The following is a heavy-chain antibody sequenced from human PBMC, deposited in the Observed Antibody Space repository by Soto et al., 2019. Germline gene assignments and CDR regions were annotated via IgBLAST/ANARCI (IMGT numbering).Heavy chain of an antibody. V-gene: IGHV1-69*01. CDR2: IIPSFGTP. CDR3: ARGSSSTVGPTGWFDP. Sequence: QVQLVQSGDEVKKPGSSVKVSCMASGGSFSSYAFSWVRQAPGQGLEWMGGIIPSFGTPNYAQRFQGRVTISADESTTTVYMDLRRLRSEDTAVYYCARGSSSTVGPTGWFDPWGQGTLVTVSS. CDR1: GGSFSSYA. J-gene: IGHJ5*02. D-gene: IGHD1-26*01.